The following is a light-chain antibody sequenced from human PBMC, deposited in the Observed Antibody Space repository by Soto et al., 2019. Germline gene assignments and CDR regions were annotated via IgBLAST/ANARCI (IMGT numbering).Light chain of an antibody. Sequence: DVVMTQSPLSLPVTLGQPASISCRSSQSLVARNGNTYLSWFQQRPGQSPRRLIYEVSNRDSGVPDRFSGSGSGTDFTLKISRVEAEDVGVYYCMQGTYWWTFGQGTKVEIK. J-gene: IGKJ1*01. CDR1: QSLVARNGNTY. CDR3: MQGTYWWT. V-gene: IGKV2-30*01. CDR2: EVS.